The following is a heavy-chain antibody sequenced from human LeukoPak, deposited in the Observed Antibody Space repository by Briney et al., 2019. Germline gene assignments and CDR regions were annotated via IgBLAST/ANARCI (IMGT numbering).Heavy chain of an antibody. CDR3: ARWVTTGTIGAFDI. D-gene: IGHD1-1*01. CDR2: IYNSGTT. J-gene: IGHJ3*02. CDR1: GGSISNIYY. Sequence: PSVTLSLTCTVSGGSISNIYYWNWIRQPPGKGLEWIGNIYNSGTTYFNPSLKSRVTISVDTSKNQFSLKLTSVTAADTAVYYCARWVTTGTIGAFDIWGQGTTVIVTS. V-gene: IGHV4-39*01.